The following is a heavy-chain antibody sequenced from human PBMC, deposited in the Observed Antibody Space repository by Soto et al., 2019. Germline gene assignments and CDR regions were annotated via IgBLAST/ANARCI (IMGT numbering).Heavy chain of an antibody. J-gene: IGHJ6*02. CDR1: GFTFSSYG. Sequence: GGSLRLSCAASGFTFSSYGMHWVRQAPGKGLEWVAVIWYDGSNKYYADSVKGRFTISRDNSKNTLYLQMNSLRAEDTAVYYCARVDCSGGSCYSTGPYYYYYGMDVWGQGTTVTFS. D-gene: IGHD2-15*01. CDR3: ARVDCSGGSCYSTGPYYYYYGMDV. CDR2: IWYDGSNK. V-gene: IGHV3-33*01.